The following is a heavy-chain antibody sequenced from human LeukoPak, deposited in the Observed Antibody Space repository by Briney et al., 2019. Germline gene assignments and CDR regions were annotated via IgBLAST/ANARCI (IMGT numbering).Heavy chain of an antibody. D-gene: IGHD3-3*01. J-gene: IGHJ6*03. CDR3: ARNPTLFGVVSPYYYYMDV. CDR1: GFTFSSYS. V-gene: IGHV3-21*01. CDR2: ISSSSSYI. Sequence: PGGSLRLPCAASGFTFSSYSMNWVRQAPGKGLEWVSSISSSSSYIYYADSVKGRFTISRDNAKNSLYLQMNSLRAEDTAVYYCARNPTLFGVVSPYYYYMDVWGKGTTVTVSS.